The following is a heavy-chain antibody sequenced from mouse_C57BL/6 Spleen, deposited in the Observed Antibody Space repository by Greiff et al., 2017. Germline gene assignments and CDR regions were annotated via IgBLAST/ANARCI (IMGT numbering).Heavy chain of an antibody. CDR3: AREPHYYGSSYWYFDV. J-gene: IGHJ1*03. D-gene: IGHD1-1*01. V-gene: IGHV1-85*01. CDR2: IYPRDGST. Sequence: QVQLQQSGPELVKPGASVKLSCKASGYTFTSYDINWVKQRPGQGLEWIGWIYPRDGSTKYNEKFKGKATLTVDTSSSTAYMELHSLTSEDSAVYFCAREPHYYGSSYWYFDVWGTGTTVTVSS. CDR1: GYTFTSYD.